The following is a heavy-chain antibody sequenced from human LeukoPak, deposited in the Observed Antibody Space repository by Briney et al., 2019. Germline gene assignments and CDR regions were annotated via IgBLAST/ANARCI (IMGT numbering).Heavy chain of an antibody. CDR2: IYYSGST. V-gene: IGHV4-39*01. D-gene: IGHD6-13*01. CDR3: VGAAAGAYYYMDV. CDR1: GGSISSSSYY. J-gene: IGHJ6*03. Sequence: PAETLSLTCTVSGGSISSSSYYWGWIRQPPGKGLEWIGSIYYSGSTYYNPSLKSRVTISVDTSKNQFSLKLSSVTAADTAVYYGVGAAAGAYYYMDVWGKGTTVTVSS.